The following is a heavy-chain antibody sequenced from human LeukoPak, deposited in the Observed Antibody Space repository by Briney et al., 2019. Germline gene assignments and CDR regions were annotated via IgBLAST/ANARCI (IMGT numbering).Heavy chain of an antibody. D-gene: IGHD3-22*01. CDR3: ASDHDYFDTSGYYESDALQI. CDR2: IKQDGSEK. CDR1: GFTFSSYW. Sequence: QTGGSLRLSCAASGFTFSSYWMTWVRQAPGKGLEWVANIKQDGSEKYYVDSVKGRFTISRDNAKNTLYLQMNSLRAEDTALYYCASDHDYFDTSGYYESDALQIWGQGTLVTVSS. V-gene: IGHV3-7*03. J-gene: IGHJ3*02.